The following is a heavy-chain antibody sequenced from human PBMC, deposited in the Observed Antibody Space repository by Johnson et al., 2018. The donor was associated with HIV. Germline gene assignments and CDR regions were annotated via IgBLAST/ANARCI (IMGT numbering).Heavy chain of an antibody. CDR1: GFTFNPYG. D-gene: IGHD6-13*01. CDR3: ARSEEWRGEGVYQI. CDR2: IRYDGSNK. V-gene: IGHV3-30*02. J-gene: IGHJ3*02. Sequence: QVQLVESGGGLVNPGGSLRLSCAASGFTFNPYGIHWVRRAPGKGLEWVAFIRYDGSNKHYADSVKGRFTISRDNSKNTLYLQMNSLRAEDTAVYYCARSEEWRGEGVYQIWGQGTMVTVSS.